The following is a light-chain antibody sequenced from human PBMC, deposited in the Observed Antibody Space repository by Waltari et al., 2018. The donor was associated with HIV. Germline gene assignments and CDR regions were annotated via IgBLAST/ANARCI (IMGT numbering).Light chain of an antibody. CDR3: QVWDSSSDHVL. V-gene: IGLV3-21*04. CDR1: NIGSLS. Sequence: SYVVSQPPSVSVAPGQTAAITCGGNNIGSLSVHWYQQRPGQAPVFVISYDNARPSGIPERFAGSSSGNTATLTIRGVEAGDEADYYCQVWDSSSDHVLFGGGTKLTVL. J-gene: IGLJ2*01. CDR2: YDN.